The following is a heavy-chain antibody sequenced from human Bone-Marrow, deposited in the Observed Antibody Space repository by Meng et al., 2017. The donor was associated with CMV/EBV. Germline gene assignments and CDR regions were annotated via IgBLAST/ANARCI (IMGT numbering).Heavy chain of an antibody. J-gene: IGHJ6*01. CDR2: IKHDGSQK. Sequence: ESLKISCAASGFTFSRFWMSWVRQAPGKGLEWVANIKHDGSQKNYVVSVKGRFTISRDNAKNSLYLQMNSLRAEDTAVYYCAKDQVVVPAAAYYYYYGMDVWGQGATVTVSS. D-gene: IGHD2-2*01. CDR1: GFTFSRFW. V-gene: IGHV3-7*01. CDR3: AKDQVVVPAAAYYYYYGMDV.